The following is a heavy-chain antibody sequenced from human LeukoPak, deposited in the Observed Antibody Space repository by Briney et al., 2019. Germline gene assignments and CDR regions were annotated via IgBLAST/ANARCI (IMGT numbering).Heavy chain of an antibody. J-gene: IGHJ4*02. V-gene: IGHV1-18*01. D-gene: IGHD4-17*01. CDR3: ARDSTVTTFFHGAPEYYFDY. Sequence: ASVKVSCKASGYTFTSYGISWVRQAPGQGLEWMGWISAYNGNTNYAQKLQGRVTMTTDTSTSTAYMELRSLRSDDTAVYYCARDSTVTTFFHGAPEYYFDYWGQGTLVTVSS. CDR2: ISAYNGNT. CDR1: GYTFTSYG.